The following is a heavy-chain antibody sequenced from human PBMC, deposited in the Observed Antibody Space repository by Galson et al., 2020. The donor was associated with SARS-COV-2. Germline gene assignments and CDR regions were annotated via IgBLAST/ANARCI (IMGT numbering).Heavy chain of an antibody. J-gene: IGHJ1*01. CDR2: IWYDGSNK. CDR1: GFTFSSYG. CDR3: ARDLGIAAAGTSPEYFQH. V-gene: IGHV3-33*01. D-gene: IGHD6-13*01. Sequence: GGSLRLSCAASGFTFSSYGMHWVRQAPGKGLEWVAVIWYDGSNKYYADSVKGRFTISRDNSKNTLYLQMNSLRAEDTAVYYCARDLGIAAAGTSPEYFQHLGQGTLVTVSS.